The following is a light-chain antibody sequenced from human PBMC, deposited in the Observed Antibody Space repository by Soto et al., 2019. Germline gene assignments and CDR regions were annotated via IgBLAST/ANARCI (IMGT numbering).Light chain of an antibody. Sequence: EIVLTQSPGTLSLSPGERATLSCRASQSVSSSFLSWYQQKPGQSPRLLIYGASGRATGIPDRFSRSGSRTDFTLTISSLEPEDFAIYYCQQRYSWLRAFGPGTKVDIK. V-gene: IGKV3D-20*02. CDR1: QSVSSSF. CDR3: QQRYSWLRA. J-gene: IGKJ1*01. CDR2: GAS.